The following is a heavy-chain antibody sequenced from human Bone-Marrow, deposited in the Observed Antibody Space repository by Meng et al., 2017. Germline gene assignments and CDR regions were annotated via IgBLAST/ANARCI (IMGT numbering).Heavy chain of an antibody. CDR3: ARGPTTMAHDFDY. Sequence: GRLQRWGGGLLRPSWTLSLTCVVSGGSFSDYYWSWIRQPPGKGLEWIGEINHSGSTNYNPSLESRATISVDTSQNNLSLKLSSVTAADSAVYYCARGPTTMAHDFDYWGQGTLVTVSS. D-gene: IGHD4-11*01. V-gene: IGHV4-34*01. CDR1: GGSFSDYY. CDR2: INHSGST. J-gene: IGHJ4*02.